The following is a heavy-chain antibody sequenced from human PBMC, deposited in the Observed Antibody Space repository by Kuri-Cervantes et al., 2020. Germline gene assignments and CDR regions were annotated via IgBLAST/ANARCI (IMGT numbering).Heavy chain of an antibody. Sequence: GGSLRLSCAASGFTFRNYGMHWARQAPGKGLEWVAVISYDGSNKYYADSVKGRFTISRDNSKNTLYLQMNSLRAEDTAVYYCARGPRRLRGFARYCSSTSCYYDAFDIWGQGTMVTVSS. D-gene: IGHD2-2*01. J-gene: IGHJ3*02. CDR2: ISYDGSNK. CDR1: GFTFRNYG. CDR3: ARGPRRLRGFARYCSSTSCYYDAFDI. V-gene: IGHV3-30*03.